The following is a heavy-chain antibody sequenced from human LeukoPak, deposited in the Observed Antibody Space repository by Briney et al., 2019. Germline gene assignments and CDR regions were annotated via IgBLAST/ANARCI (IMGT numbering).Heavy chain of an antibody. D-gene: IGHD3-10*01. CDR2: INAGNGNT. Sequence: GASVKVSCKASGYTFTSYAMHRVRQAPGQRLEWMGWINAGNGNTKYSQKFQGRVTITRDTSASTAYMELSSLRSEDTAVYYCARDRAPITMVRGVINWFDPWGQGTLVTVSS. CDR3: ARDRAPITMVRGVINWFDP. J-gene: IGHJ5*02. CDR1: GYTFTSYA. V-gene: IGHV1-3*01.